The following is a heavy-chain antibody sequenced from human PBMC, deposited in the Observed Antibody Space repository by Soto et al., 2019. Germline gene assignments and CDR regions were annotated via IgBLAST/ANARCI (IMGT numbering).Heavy chain of an antibody. CDR2: RYYSEST. V-gene: IGHV4-31*03. D-gene: IGHD2-15*01. J-gene: IGHJ4*02. CDR1: GGSITTGGYY. CDR3: ARTKCSGGSCYSWSLDY. Sequence: TSETLSLTCTVSGGSITTGGYYWSWIRQLPGKGLEWIGHRYYSESTYYNPSLKSRVSMSLDTSKNQFSLKLSFVTAADTAMYYCARTKCSGGSCYSWSLDYWGQGTPVTVSS.